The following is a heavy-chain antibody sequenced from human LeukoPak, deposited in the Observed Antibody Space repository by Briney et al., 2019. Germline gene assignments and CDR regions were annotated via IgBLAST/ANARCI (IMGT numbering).Heavy chain of an antibody. CDR2: IYYSGST. D-gene: IGHD6-19*01. CDR3: AGEDSSGWPHRTTRMDV. J-gene: IGHJ6*02. Sequence: PSETLSLTCTVSGGSISSYYWSWIRQPPGKGLEWIGYIYYSGSTNYNPSLKSRVTISVDTSKNQFSLKLSSVTAADTAVYYCAGEDSSGWPHRTTRMDVWGQGTTVTVSS. V-gene: IGHV4-59*12. CDR1: GGSISSYY.